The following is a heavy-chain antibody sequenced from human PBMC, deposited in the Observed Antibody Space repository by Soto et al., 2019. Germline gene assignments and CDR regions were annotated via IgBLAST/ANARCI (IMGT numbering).Heavy chain of an antibody. CDR1: GYVFTKSA. J-gene: IGHJ4*02. D-gene: IGHD6-19*01. CDR3: ARDGVAAGNIHFDY. Sequence: GASVKFSCKASGYVFTKSAMHWGRQAPGQRLEWMGWISGGNGNTKYSPKLQDRVTITRDTSASTAYMELSSLRSEDTALYYCARDGVAAGNIHFDYWGQGTLVTVSS. V-gene: IGHV1-3*01. CDR2: ISGGNGNT.